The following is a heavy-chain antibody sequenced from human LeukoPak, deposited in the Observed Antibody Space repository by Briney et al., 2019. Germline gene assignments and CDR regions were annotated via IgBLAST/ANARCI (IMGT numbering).Heavy chain of an antibody. CDR2: ITSSSTFI. D-gene: IGHD2-2*01. V-gene: IGHV3-21*05. J-gene: IGHJ5*02. Sequence: PGRSLRLSCAASGFTFSHYGVHWVRQAPGKGLEWVSYITSSSTFIHNADSVKGRFTISRDNAKNSLYLQMNSLRAEDTALYHCARDVHCSSTSCLSGPGFDPWGQGTLVTVSS. CDR3: ARDVHCSSTSCLSGPGFDP. CDR1: GFTFSHYG.